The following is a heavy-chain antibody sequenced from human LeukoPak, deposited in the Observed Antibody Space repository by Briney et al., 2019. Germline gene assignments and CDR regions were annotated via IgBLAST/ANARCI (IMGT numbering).Heavy chain of an antibody. CDR3: AGDYGDYGGFDY. CDR2: IIPIFGTA. J-gene: IGHJ4*02. Sequence: SVKVSCKASGGTFSNYAVNWVRQAPGQGLEWMGGIIPIFGTAHYAQKFQGRVTITADESTSTAYMELKSLRSEDTAMYYCAGDYGDYGGFDYWGQGTLVTVSS. D-gene: IGHD4-17*01. CDR1: GGTFSNYA. V-gene: IGHV1-69*13.